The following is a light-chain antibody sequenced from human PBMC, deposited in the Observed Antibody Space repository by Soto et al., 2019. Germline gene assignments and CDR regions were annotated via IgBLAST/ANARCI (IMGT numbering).Light chain of an antibody. CDR3: QQYNNWPPEIT. V-gene: IGKV3-15*01. CDR2: GAS. J-gene: IGKJ5*01. Sequence: VMTQSPATLSVSPGERATLSCRASQSVSSNLAWYQQKPGQAPRLLIYGASTRATGIPARFSGSGSGTEFTLTISSLQSEEFAVYYCQQYNNWPPEITFGQGTRLEIK. CDR1: QSVSSN.